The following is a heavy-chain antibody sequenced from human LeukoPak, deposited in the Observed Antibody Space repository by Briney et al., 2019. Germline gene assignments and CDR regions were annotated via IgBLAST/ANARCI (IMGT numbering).Heavy chain of an antibody. CDR3: ASLAAGAAGDFDY. V-gene: IGHV4-59*01. J-gene: IGHJ4*02. CDR2: MYYTGST. CDR1: GAPISNYY. Sequence: PSETLCLTCTVSGAPISNYYWTWIRQPPGKGLEWIGYMYYTGSTNYNPSLRSRVTISVDMSKNQFSLKLNSVTAADTAVYYCASLAAGAAGDFDYWGQGTLVTVSS. D-gene: IGHD2-15*01.